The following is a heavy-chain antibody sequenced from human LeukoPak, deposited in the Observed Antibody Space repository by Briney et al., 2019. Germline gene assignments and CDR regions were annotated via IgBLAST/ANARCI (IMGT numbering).Heavy chain of an antibody. Sequence: SVKVSCKASGYTFTSYGISWVRQAPGQGLEWMGGIIPIFGTANYAQKFQGRVTITTDASTSTAYMELSSLRSEDTAVYYCASPPEMATIYQLDYWGQGTLVTVSS. J-gene: IGHJ4*02. CDR2: IIPIFGTA. D-gene: IGHD5-24*01. CDR1: GYTFTSYG. V-gene: IGHV1-69*05. CDR3: ASPPEMATIYQLDY.